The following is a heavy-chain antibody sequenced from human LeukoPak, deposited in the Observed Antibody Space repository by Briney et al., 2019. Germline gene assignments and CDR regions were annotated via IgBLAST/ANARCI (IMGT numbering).Heavy chain of an antibody. Sequence: SETLSLTCAVYGGSFSGYYWSWIRQPPGKGLEWIGEINHSGSTNYNPSLKSRVTISVDTSKNQFSLKLSSVTAADTAVYYCARQHFLGNYIDYWGQGTLVTVSS. CDR3: ARQHFLGNYIDY. J-gene: IGHJ4*02. CDR2: INHSGST. V-gene: IGHV4-34*01. CDR1: GGSFSGYY. D-gene: IGHD3-3*02.